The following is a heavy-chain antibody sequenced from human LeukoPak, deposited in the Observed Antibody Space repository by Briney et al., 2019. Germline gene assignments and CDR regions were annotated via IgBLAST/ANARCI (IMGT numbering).Heavy chain of an antibody. V-gene: IGHV1-2*02. Sequence: ASVKVSCKAFGYTFNDYYMHWMRQAPGQGPEWMGWINPNSGDTNYAQKLQGRVTMTGDTSISTTYMELSRLRFDDTAVYYCARNGSLDGWRQGTTVSVSS. CDR1: GYTFNDYY. CDR3: ARNGSLDG. CDR2: INPNSGDT. D-gene: IGHD6-13*01. J-gene: IGHJ6*02.